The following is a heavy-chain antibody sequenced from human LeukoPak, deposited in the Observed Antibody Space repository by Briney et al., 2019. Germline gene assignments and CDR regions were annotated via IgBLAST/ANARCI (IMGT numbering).Heavy chain of an antibody. Sequence: PSETLSLTCAVYGGSFSGYYWSWIRQPPGKGLEWIGEINHSGSTNYNPSLKSRVTISVDTSKNQFSLKLSSVTAADTAVYYCARGVRLRWLQLQRTPFDYWGQGTLVTVSS. J-gene: IGHJ4*02. CDR2: INHSGST. D-gene: IGHD5-24*01. V-gene: IGHV4-34*01. CDR1: GGSFSGYY. CDR3: ARGVRLRWLQLQRTPFDY.